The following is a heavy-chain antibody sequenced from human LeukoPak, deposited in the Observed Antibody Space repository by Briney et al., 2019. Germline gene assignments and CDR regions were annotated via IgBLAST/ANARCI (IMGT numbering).Heavy chain of an antibody. Sequence: PGGSLRLSCAASGFTFDDYAMHWDRQAPGKGLEWVSGISWNSGNIGYADSVKGRFTISRDNAKNSLYLQMNSLRAEDTALYYCAKGGKSSMVRGVSPLYYYYYYMDVWGKGSTVSISS. CDR3: AKGGKSSMVRGVSPLYYYYYYMDV. V-gene: IGHV3-9*01. D-gene: IGHD3-10*01. J-gene: IGHJ6*03. CDR2: ISWNSGNI. CDR1: GFTFDDYA.